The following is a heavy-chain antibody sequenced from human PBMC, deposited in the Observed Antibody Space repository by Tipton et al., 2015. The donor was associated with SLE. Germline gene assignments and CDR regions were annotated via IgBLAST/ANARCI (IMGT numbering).Heavy chain of an antibody. CDR2: TYPGDSET. J-gene: IGHJ3*02. CDR3: ARTKMSDWNYPHAFDI. V-gene: IGHV5-51*03. Sequence: VQLVQSGAEVKKPGESLKISCKGSGYTFTNNWIAWVRQMPGQGLEWMGITYPGDSETKTSPSFQGQVTFSVDRSTGTAYLQWSSLRASDTAMYYCARTKMSDWNYPHAFDIWGQGTMVTVSS. CDR1: GYTFTNNW. D-gene: IGHD1-7*01.